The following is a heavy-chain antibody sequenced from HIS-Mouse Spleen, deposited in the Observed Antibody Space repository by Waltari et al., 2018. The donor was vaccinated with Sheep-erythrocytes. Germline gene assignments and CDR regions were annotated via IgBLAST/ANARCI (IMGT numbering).Heavy chain of an antibody. V-gene: IGHV3-21*01. J-gene: IGHJ4*02. CDR1: GFPFRSYS. CDR2: ISSSSSYI. D-gene: IGHD1-26*01. CDR3: ARVASGATFDY. Sequence: EVQLVESGGGLVKPGGSLRLSCAASGFPFRSYSMNWVRQAPGKGLEWVSSISSSSSYIYYADSVKGRFTISRDNAKNSLYLQMNSLRAEDTAVYYCARVASGATFDYWGQGTLVTVSS.